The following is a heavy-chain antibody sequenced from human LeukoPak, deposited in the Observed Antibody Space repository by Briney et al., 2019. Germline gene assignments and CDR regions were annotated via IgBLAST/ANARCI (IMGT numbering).Heavy chain of an antibody. D-gene: IGHD6-13*01. V-gene: IGHV3-66*01. J-gene: IGHJ4*02. CDR1: GFTVSSNY. CDR2: ICSGGST. Sequence: PGGSLRLSCAASGFTVSSNYMSWVRQAPGKGLEWVSVICSGGSTYYADSVKGRFTISRDNSKNTLYLQMNSLRAEDTAVYYCARDEQQLSFDYWGQGTLVTVSS. CDR3: ARDEQQLSFDY.